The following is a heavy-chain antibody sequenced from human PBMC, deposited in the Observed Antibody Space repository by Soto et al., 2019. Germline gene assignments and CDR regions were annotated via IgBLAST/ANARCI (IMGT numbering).Heavy chain of an antibody. V-gene: IGHV3-30-3*01. CDR2: ISYAGSNQ. CDR1: GFTFDTYA. CDR3: TRGLLTDYFDY. Sequence: QVQLVESGGGVVQSGRSLRLSCAASGFTFDTYAMHWVRQAPGKGLEWVAVISYAGSNQFYAGSVKGRFTVSRDNSKNTLYLQMNSLRNDDTAVYYCTRGLLTDYFDYWGQGALVTVSS. J-gene: IGHJ4*02.